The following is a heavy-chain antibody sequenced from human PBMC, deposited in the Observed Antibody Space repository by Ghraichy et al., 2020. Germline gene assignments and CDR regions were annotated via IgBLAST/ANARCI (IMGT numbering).Heavy chain of an antibody. CDR3: ASGAAATNGAHFDY. Sequence: GGSLRLSCAASGFTFSSYSMNWVRQAPGKGLEWVSSISSSSSYIYYADSVKGRFTISRDNAKNSLYLQMNSLRAEDTAVYYCASGAAATNGAHFDYWGQGTLVTVSS. D-gene: IGHD2-8*01. V-gene: IGHV3-21*01. CDR1: GFTFSSYS. J-gene: IGHJ4*02. CDR2: ISSSSSYI.